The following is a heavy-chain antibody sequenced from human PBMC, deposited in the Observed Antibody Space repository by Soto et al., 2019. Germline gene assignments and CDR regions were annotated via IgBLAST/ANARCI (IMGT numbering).Heavy chain of an antibody. CDR2: INPSGGST. D-gene: IGHD2-15*01. J-gene: IGHJ3*02. CDR3: ARARGLVVVVAATPDAFDI. CDR1: GYTVTSYY. V-gene: IGHV1-46*03. Sequence: ASVKVSCKASGYTVTSYYMHWVRQAPGQGLEWMGIINPSGGSTSYAQKFQGRVTMTRDTSTSTVYMELSSLRSEDTAVYYCARARGLVVVVAATPDAFDIWGQGTTVTVSS.